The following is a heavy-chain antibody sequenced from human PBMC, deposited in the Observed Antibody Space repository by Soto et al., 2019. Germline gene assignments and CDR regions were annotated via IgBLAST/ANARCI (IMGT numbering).Heavy chain of an antibody. CDR2: IIPIFDTA. CDR3: ARHDCISTSCYYYYYYSMDA. CDR1: GGTFSSYA. D-gene: IGHD2-2*01. V-gene: IGHV1-69*13. J-gene: IGHJ6*02. Sequence: GASVKVSCKTSGGTFSSYAISWVRQTPGQGLEWMGRIIPIFDTANYAQKFQGRVTITADESTSTAYMELSSLRSEDTAVYYCARHDCISTSCYYYYYYSMDAWGQGTTVTVSS.